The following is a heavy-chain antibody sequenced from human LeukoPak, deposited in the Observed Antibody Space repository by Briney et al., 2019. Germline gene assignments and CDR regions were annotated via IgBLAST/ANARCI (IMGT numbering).Heavy chain of an antibody. J-gene: IGHJ4*02. CDR2: ITGDGGGT. CDR1: GFTFSMSA. V-gene: IGHV3-64*01. CDR3: ARGHNSLSGVGDC. Sequence: GGSLRLPCVASGFTFSMSAMNWVRQAPGKGLEYVAAITGDGGGTYYANSVKGRFTVSRDNSKNTLYLQMASLRSEDMGVYYCARGHNSLSGVGDCWGQGTLVTVSS. D-gene: IGHD1-14*01.